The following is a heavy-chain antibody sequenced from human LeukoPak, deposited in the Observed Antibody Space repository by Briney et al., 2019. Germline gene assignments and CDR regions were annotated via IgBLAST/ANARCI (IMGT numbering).Heavy chain of an antibody. CDR1: GGTFNSYT. CDR3: ARGGEDIVVVPAASTGYNWFDP. Sequence: SVTVSFKASGGTFNSYTISWVRQAPGQGVEWMGGIIPIHGIANYAQKFQGRVTITADKSTSTAYMELSSLRSEDTAVYYCARGGEDIVVVPAASTGYNWFDPWGQGTLVTVSS. D-gene: IGHD2-2*01. CDR2: IIPIHGIA. V-gene: IGHV1-69*10. J-gene: IGHJ5*02.